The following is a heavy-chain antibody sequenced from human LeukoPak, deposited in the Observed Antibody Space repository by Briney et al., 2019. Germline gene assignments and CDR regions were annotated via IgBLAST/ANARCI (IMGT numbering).Heavy chain of an antibody. CDR3: AKDRAMVNFHYLDY. CDR1: GFTFSNYA. CDR2: ISTGGGIA. D-gene: IGHD5-18*01. V-gene: IGHV3-23*01. Sequence: GGSLRLSCAASGFTFSNYALNWVRQAPGKGLEWVSSISTGGGIAYYADSVKGRFTISRDNSKTTLYLQMNSLRAEDTAVYYCAKDRAMVNFHYLDYWGQGTLVTVSS. J-gene: IGHJ4*02.